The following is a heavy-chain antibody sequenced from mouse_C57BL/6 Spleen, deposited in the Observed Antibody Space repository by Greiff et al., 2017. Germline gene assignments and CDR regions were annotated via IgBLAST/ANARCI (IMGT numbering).Heavy chain of an antibody. D-gene: IGHD1-1*01. V-gene: IGHV3-6*01. J-gene: IGHJ4*01. CDR3: ARATTVVAGTAMDY. CDR2: ISYDGSN. Sequence: EVKLVESGPGLVKPSQSLSLTCSVTGYSITSGYYWNWLRQFPGNKLEWMGYISYDGSNNYNPSLKNRISITRDTSKNQFFLKLNSVTTEDTATYDCARATTVVAGTAMDYWGQGTSVTVSS. CDR1: GYSITSGYY.